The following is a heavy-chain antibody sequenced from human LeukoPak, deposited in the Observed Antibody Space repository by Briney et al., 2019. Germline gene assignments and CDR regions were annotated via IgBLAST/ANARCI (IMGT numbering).Heavy chain of an antibody. J-gene: IGHJ5*02. V-gene: IGHV4-39*02. CDR2: IYYSGST. CDR1: GGSIGSSNYY. Sequence: SETLSLTCSVPGGSIGSSNYYWGWIRLPPGKAMEWIGTIYYSGSTNYNPSLKSRLTISVHTSKNQFSMKLNSVTAADTAVYYCAREGQPLLGNWFDPWGRGTLVTVSS. D-gene: IGHD2-21*02. CDR3: AREGQPLLGNWFDP.